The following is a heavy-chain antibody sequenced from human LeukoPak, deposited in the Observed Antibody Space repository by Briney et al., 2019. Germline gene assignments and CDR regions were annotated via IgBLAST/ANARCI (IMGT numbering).Heavy chain of an antibody. D-gene: IGHD6-13*01. CDR3: ARDGKQLVHHSWFGP. CDR2: IKEDGSEK. Sequence: GGSLRLSCAASGFTFSNYWMSWDRQAPGKGLEWVATIKEDGSEKYSVESVKGRFTISRDNAKNSLYLQMNSLRVEDTAVYYCARDGKQLVHHSWFGPWGQGTLVTVSS. J-gene: IGHJ5*02. V-gene: IGHV3-7*01. CDR1: GFTFSNYW.